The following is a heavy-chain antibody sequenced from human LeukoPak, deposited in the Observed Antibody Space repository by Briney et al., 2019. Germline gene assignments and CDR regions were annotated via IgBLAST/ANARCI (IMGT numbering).Heavy chain of an antibody. J-gene: IGHJ1*01. V-gene: IGHV4-59*01. CDR1: GGSISSYY. CDR2: IYYSRST. CDR3: ARLSSGRPHEYFLH. Sequence: SETLSLTCSVSGGSISSYYWSWVRQPPGKGLEWIAYIYYSRSTNYNPSLKSRATISVDTSKNQFSLKLTSVTAADTAVYYCARLSSGRPHEYFLHWGQGTLVTVSS. D-gene: IGHD3-22*01.